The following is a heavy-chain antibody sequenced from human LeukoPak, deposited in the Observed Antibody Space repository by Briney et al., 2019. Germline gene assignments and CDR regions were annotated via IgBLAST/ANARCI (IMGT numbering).Heavy chain of an antibody. Sequence: SETLSLTCAVYGGSFSGYYWSWIRQPPGKGLEWIGEINHSGSTNYNPSLKSRVTISVDTSKNQFSLKLSSVTAADTAAYYCARGRPNEGYCSGGSCYGLDYWGQGTLVTVSS. J-gene: IGHJ4*02. CDR1: GGSFSGYY. V-gene: IGHV4-34*01. CDR3: ARGRPNEGYCSGGSCYGLDY. CDR2: INHSGST. D-gene: IGHD2-15*01.